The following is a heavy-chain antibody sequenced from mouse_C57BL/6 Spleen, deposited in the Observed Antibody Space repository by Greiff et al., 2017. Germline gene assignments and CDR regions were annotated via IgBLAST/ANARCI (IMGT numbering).Heavy chain of an antibody. V-gene: IGHV5-17*01. CDR2: ISSGSSTI. CDR1: GFTFSDYG. J-gene: IGHJ4*01. CDR3: ARGSVYAMDY. Sequence: EVQLQESGGGLVKPGGSLKLSCAASGFTFSDYGMHWVRQAPEKGLEWVAYISSGSSTIYYADTVKGRFTISRDNAKNTLFLQMTSLRSEDTAMYYCARGSVYAMDYWGQGTSVTVSS.